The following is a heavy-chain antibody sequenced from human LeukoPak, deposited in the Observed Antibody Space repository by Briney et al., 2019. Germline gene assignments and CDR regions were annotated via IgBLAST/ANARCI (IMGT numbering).Heavy chain of an antibody. Sequence: PGGSLRLSCAVSGFSVSGYWMTWVRQAPGKGLEWVANIKQDGNEKNYVDSVKGRFTISRDNAENSLFLQMNSLRVEDTAVYYCAREWQGGIAAAGTRIEGDYWGQGTLVAVSS. CDR1: GFSVSGYW. D-gene: IGHD6-13*01. CDR2: IKQDGNEK. V-gene: IGHV3-7*01. J-gene: IGHJ4*02. CDR3: AREWQGGIAAAGTRIEGDY.